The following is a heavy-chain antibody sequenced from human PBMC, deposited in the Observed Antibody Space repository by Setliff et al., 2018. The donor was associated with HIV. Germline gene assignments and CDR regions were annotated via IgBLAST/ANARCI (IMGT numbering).Heavy chain of an antibody. Sequence: GASVKVSCKASGGTFSNYAFSWVRQAPGQGLEWMGGIIPLFGTANYAQKFQGRVTITTDESTSTAYMELSSLRSDDTAVYYCAREAVDDYARYFDYWGQGSLVTVS. CDR1: GGTFSNYA. CDR2: IIPLFGTA. D-gene: IGHD4-17*01. J-gene: IGHJ4*02. CDR3: AREAVDDYARYFDY. V-gene: IGHV1-69*05.